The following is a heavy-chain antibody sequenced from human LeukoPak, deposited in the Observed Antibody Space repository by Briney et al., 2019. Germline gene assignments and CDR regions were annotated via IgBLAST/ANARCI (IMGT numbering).Heavy chain of an antibody. CDR2: IWYDGSNK. D-gene: IGHD2-21*02. Sequence: GGSLRLSCAASGFTFSSYGMHWVRQAPGKGLEWVAVIWYDGSNKYYADSVKGRFTISRDNSKNTLYLQMNSLRAEDTAVYYCARNQYCGGDCYSPYYYGMDVWGQGTTVTVSS. CDR3: ARNQYCGGDCYSPYYYGMDV. CDR1: GFTFSSYG. V-gene: IGHV3-33*01. J-gene: IGHJ6*02.